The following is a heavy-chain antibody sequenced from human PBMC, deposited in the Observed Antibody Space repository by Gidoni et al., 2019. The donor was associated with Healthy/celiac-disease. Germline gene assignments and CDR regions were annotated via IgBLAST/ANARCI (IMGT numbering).Heavy chain of an antibody. CDR2: IYYSGST. J-gene: IGHJ3*02. V-gene: IGHV4-39*01. D-gene: IGHD1-26*01. CDR3: ARLPGSYGAFDI. CDR1: GGSISSSSSY. Sequence: QLQLQESGPGLVKPSETLSLTCTVSGGSISSSSSYWGWIRQPPGKGLEWIGSIYYSGSTYYNPSIKRRVTISVDTSKNQCSLKLSAVTAADTAVFYCARLPGSYGAFDIWGQGTMVTVS.